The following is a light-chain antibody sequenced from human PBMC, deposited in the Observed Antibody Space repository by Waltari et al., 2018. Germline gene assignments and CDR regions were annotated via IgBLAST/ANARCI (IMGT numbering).Light chain of an antibody. CDR1: QGIASW. V-gene: IGKV1-12*01. CDR2: GAS. Sequence: DVQMTQSPSPVSASVGDSVIITCRASQGIASWLAWYQQKPGKAPQLLIYGASTLHSGVPSRFSGRGSGTEFTLTINGLQPEDFATYFCQQANDLPPTFGQGTRVEI. CDR3: QQANDLPPT. J-gene: IGKJ1*01.